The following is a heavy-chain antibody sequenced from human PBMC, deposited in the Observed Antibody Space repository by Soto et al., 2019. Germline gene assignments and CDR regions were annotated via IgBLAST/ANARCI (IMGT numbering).Heavy chain of an antibody. Sequence: PGGCLRLSCSASGFTFSTYAMSWVRQAPGRGLEWVSAISGGPGTYYADSVKGRFTISRDNSKNTLYLQMNSLRVDDTAVYYCAKDLMVGPDHYFDSWGQGTLVTVSS. J-gene: IGHJ4*02. V-gene: IGHV3-23*01. CDR3: AKDLMVGPDHYFDS. D-gene: IGHD1-26*01. CDR2: ISGGPGT. CDR1: GFTFSTYA.